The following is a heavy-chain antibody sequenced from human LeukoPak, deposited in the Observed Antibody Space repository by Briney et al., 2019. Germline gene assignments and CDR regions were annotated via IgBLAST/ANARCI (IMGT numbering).Heavy chain of an antibody. CDR3: ARARYCDY. CDR1: GFSFSSYA. J-gene: IGHJ4*02. CDR2: LSGSGGGT. D-gene: IGHD2-15*01. Sequence: PGGSLRLSCAASGFSFSSYAMGWVRQAPGKGLEWVSSLSGSGGGTSYADSVKGRFTVSRDNSENTLYLQMNSLRDEDTAVYYCARARYCDYWGQGTLVTVSS. V-gene: IGHV3-23*01.